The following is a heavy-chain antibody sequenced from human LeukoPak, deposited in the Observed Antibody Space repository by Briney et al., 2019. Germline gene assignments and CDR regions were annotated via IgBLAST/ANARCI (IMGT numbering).Heavy chain of an antibody. CDR2: INSDGGIT. D-gene: IGHD6-13*01. CDR1: GFTLSGYW. J-gene: IGHJ4*02. Sequence: GGSLRLSCAASGFTLSGYWMHWVRQAPGKGLVWVSRINSDGGITTYADSVKGRFTISRDNAKNTLYVQMNSLRAEDTAVYYCARGGSIPAAGNCFFDSWGQGILVSVSS. CDR3: ARGGSIPAAGNCFFDS. V-gene: IGHV3-74*01.